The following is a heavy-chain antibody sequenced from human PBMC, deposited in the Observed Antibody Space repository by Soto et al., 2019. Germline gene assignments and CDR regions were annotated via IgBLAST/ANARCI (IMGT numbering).Heavy chain of an antibody. CDR2: ISYDGSNQ. D-gene: IGHD3-22*01. CDR1: GFIFSSYG. Sequence: PGGSLRLSWAAFGFIFSSYGIHRVRQAPGKGLEWVAGISYDGSNQYYADSVKGRFTISRDNSKNTLYLQLNSLRAEDTAVYYCAKDTYYHDTTGFYIFDSWGQGTLVTVSS. CDR3: AKDTYYHDTTGFYIFDS. J-gene: IGHJ4*02. V-gene: IGHV3-30*18.